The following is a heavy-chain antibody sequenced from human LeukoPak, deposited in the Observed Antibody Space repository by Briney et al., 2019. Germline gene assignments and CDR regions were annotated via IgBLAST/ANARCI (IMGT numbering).Heavy chain of an antibody. CDR2: IYYTGST. CDR1: GDSISTGGSITTGSPY. D-gene: IGHD3-16*01. V-gene: IGHV4-61*10. J-gene: IGHJ6*03. Sequence: SETLSLTCTVSGDSISTGGSITTGSPYWTWIRQPAGKGLEWIGYIYYTGSTSYNPSLKSRVTMSLDASKNQFSLELNSVTPADTAVYYCARGYYVLQYYYYYYMDVWGKGTTVTISS. CDR3: ARGYYVLQYYYYYYMDV.